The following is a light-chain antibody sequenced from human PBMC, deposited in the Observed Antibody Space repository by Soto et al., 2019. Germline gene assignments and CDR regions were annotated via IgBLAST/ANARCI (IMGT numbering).Light chain of an antibody. CDR3: SSYASTNTLV. CDR1: SSDVGAYKY. V-gene: IGLV2-14*01. CDR2: EVS. J-gene: IGLJ1*01. Sequence: QSALTQPASVSGPPGQSITISCTGTSSDVGAYKYVSWYQQHPGKAPKLIIYEVSNRPSGVSNRFSGSKSGNTASVTISGLQIEDEADYYCSSYASTNTLVFGTGTKVTVL.